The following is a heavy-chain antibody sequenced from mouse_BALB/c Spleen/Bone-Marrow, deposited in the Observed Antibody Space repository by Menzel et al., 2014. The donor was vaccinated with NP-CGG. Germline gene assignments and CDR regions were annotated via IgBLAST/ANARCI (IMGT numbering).Heavy chain of an antibody. CDR2: IDPANGNT. V-gene: IGHV14-3*02. CDR3: ARYRLGTYFDY. J-gene: IGHJ2*01. CDR1: GFNIKDTY. Sequence: EVHLVESGAELVKPGASVKLSCTASGFNIKDTYMHWVKQRPGQGLEWIGRIDPANGNTKYDPKFQGKATITADTSSNTAYLQLSSLTSEDTAVYYCARYRLGTYFDYWGQGTTLTVSS. D-gene: IGHD1-2*01.